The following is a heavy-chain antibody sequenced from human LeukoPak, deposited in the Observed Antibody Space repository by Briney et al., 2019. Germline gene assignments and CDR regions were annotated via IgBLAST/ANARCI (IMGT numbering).Heavy chain of an antibody. J-gene: IGHJ4*02. V-gene: IGHV4-31*03. CDR2: IYYSGST. CDR1: GGSISSGAYY. CDR3: ARARTDCSSTSCLGYYFDY. Sequence: SETLSLTCTVSGGSISSGAYYWSWIRQHPGKGLEWIGYIYYSGSTYYNPSLKSRVTISVDTSKNQFSLKLSSVTAADTAVYYCARARTDCSSTSCLGYYFDYWGQGTLVTVSS. D-gene: IGHD2-2*01.